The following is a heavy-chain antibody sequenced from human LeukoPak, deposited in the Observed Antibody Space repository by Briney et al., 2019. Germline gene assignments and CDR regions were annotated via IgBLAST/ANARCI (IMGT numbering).Heavy chain of an antibody. J-gene: IGHJ4*02. Sequence: GGSLRLSCAASGFTFSNAWMSWVRQAPGKGLEWVGRIKSKTDGGTTDYAAPVKGRFTISRDDSKNTLYLQMNSLKTEDTAVYYCTTDTLDSSGYYRYWGQGTLVTVSS. V-gene: IGHV3-15*01. CDR2: IKSKTDGGTT. D-gene: IGHD3-22*01. CDR3: TTDTLDSSGYYRY. CDR1: GFTFSNAW.